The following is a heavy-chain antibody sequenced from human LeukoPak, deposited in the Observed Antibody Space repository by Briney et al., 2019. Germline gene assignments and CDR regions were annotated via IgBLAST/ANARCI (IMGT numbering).Heavy chain of an antibody. J-gene: IGHJ5*02. CDR1: GGSISSSSYY. Sequence: SETLSLTCTVSGGSISSSSYYWGWIRQPPGKGLEWIGSIYYSGSTYYNPSLKSRVTISVDTSKNQFSLKLSSVTAADTAVYYCARDQGSSWINWFDPWGQGTLVTVSS. D-gene: IGHD6-13*01. V-gene: IGHV4-39*07. CDR3: ARDQGSSWINWFDP. CDR2: IYYSGST.